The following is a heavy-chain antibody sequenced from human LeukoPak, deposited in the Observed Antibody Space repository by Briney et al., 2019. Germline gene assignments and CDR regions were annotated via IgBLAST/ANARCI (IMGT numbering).Heavy chain of an antibody. CDR1: GGTFTNYA. D-gene: IGHD3-10*01. CDR3: ARGLYYYGSGSHNWFDP. V-gene: IGHV1-69*04. J-gene: IGHJ5*02. CDR2: IIPILDVT. Sequence: SVKVSCKASGGTFTNYAINWVRQAPGQGLEWMGRIIPILDVTNYAQKFQGRVTMTTDTSTSTAYMELTSLRSDDTAVYYCARGLYYYGSGSHNWFDPWGQGTLVTVSS.